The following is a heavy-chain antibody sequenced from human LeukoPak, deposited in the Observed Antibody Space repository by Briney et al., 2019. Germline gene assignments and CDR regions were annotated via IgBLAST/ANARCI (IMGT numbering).Heavy chain of an antibody. CDR2: ISWNSGSI. CDR3: AKAYSSSWYGAFDY. Sequence: GGSLRLSCAAPGFTFDDYAMHWVRQAPGKGLEWVSGISWNSGSIGYADSVKGRFTISRDNAKNSLYLQMNSLRAEDTALYYCAKAYSSSWYGAFDYWGQGTTVTVSS. J-gene: IGHJ4*03. CDR1: GFTFDDYA. D-gene: IGHD6-13*01. V-gene: IGHV3-9*01.